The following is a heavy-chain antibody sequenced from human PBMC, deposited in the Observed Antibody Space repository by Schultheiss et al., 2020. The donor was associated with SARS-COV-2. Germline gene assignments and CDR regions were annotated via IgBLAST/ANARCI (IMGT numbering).Heavy chain of an antibody. CDR2: IYHSGST. CDR3: ARSPTRYSYGFNYFDY. V-gene: IGHV4-34*01. CDR1: GGSFSGYY. J-gene: IGHJ4*02. D-gene: IGHD5-18*01. Sequence: SETLSLTCAVYGGSFSGYYWSWIRQHPGKGLEWIGEIYHSGSTNYNPSLKSRVTISVDTSKNQFSLKLSSVTAADTAVYVCARSPTRYSYGFNYFDYWGQGTLVTVSS.